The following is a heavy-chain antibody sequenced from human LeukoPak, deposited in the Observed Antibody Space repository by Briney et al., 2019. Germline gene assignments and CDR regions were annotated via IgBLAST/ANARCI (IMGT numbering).Heavy chain of an antibody. CDR2: IYYSGST. D-gene: IGHD6-19*01. V-gene: IGHV4-38-2*01. CDR1: GFTFSDYH. CDR3: ARPGIAVAGTRGAFDI. Sequence: GSLRLSCAASGFTFSDYHMSWIRQPPGKGLEWIGSIYYSGSTYYNPSLKSRVTISVDTSKNQFSLKLSSVTAADTAVYYCARPGIAVAGTRGAFDIWGQGTMVTVSS. J-gene: IGHJ3*02.